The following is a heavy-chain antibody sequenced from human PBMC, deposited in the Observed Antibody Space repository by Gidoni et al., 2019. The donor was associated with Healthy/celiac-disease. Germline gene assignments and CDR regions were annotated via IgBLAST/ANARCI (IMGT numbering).Heavy chain of an antibody. CDR1: GVTFSSYS. V-gene: IGHV3-21*01. CDR3: ARLRWELLYSMDV. D-gene: IGHD1-26*01. Sequence: EVQLVESGGGLVKPGGSLRLSCAASGVTFSSYSMNWVRQAPGKGLEGVSSISSSSSYIYYADSVKGRFTISRDNAKNSLYLQMNSLRAEDTAVYYCARLRWELLYSMDVWGQGTTVTVSS. J-gene: IGHJ6*02. CDR2: ISSSSSYI.